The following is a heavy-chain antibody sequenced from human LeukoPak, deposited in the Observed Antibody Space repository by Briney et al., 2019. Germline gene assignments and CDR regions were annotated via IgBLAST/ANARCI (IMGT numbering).Heavy chain of an antibody. V-gene: IGHV3-21*01. J-gene: IGHJ4*02. CDR2: ISSSSSYI. CDR3: AREGVLMVYAPFDY. Sequence: GGSLRLSCAASGFTFSSYSMNWVRQAPGKGLEWVSSISSSSSYIYYADSVKGRFTISRDNAKNSLYLQMNSLRAEDTAVYYCAREGVLMVYAPFDYWGQGTLVTVSS. D-gene: IGHD2-8*01. CDR1: GFTFSSYS.